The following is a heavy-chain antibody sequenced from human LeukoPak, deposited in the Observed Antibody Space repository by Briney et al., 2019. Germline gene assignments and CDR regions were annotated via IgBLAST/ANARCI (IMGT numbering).Heavy chain of an antibody. Sequence: PSETPSLTCAVSGGSISSGGYYWSWIRQPAGKGLEWIGRIYTSGSTNYDPSLKSRVTISVDTSKNQFSLKLSSVTAADTAVYYCAREVRGYGYGYRPTELYWYIDVWGRGTLVTVSS. D-gene: IGHD5-18*01. CDR3: AREVRGYGYGYRPTELYWYIDV. J-gene: IGHJ2*01. V-gene: IGHV4-61*02. CDR2: IYTSGST. CDR1: GGSISSGGYY.